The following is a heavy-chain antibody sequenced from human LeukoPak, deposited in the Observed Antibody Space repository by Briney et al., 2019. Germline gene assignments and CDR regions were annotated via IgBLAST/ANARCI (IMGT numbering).Heavy chain of an antibody. V-gene: IGHV3-21*01. CDR3: ARDLRL. CDR1: GFTFSSFS. J-gene: IGHJ4*02. CDR2: ITSSSNYI. Sequence: GXXLXLSCAASGFTFSSFSMNWVRQAPGKGLEWVSSITSSSNYIYYASSVRGRFTISRDNAKNSLYPQMNSLRAEDTAVYYCARDLRLWGQGTLVTVSS.